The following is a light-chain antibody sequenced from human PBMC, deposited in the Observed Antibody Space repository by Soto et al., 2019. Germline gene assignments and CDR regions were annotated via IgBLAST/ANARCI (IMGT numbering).Light chain of an antibody. V-gene: IGKV3-15*01. J-gene: IGKJ1*01. Sequence: EIVMTQSPATLSVSPGERATLACRASQSCSSNLACYQQKPGQAPRLLIYGASTWATGIPARFSGSESGTEFTLPIRSLESADFAVYSCQPYTNWPRTFGQGTTVEIQ. CDR3: QPYTNWPRT. CDR2: GAS. CDR1: QSCSSN.